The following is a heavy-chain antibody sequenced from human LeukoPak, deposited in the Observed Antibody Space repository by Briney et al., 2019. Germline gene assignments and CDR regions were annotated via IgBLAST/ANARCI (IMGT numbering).Heavy chain of an antibody. J-gene: IGHJ3*02. D-gene: IGHD2-2*01. V-gene: IGHV3-23*01. CDR2: ISGSGGST. CDR3: AKGGYCSSTSCYGVDAFDI. CDR1: GFTFSSYA. Sequence: GGSLRLSCAASGFTFSSYAMSWVRQAPGKGLEWVSAISGSGGSTYYADSVKGRFTISRDNSKNTLYLQMNSLRAEDTAVYYCAKGGYCSSTSCYGVDAFDIWGRGTMVTVSS.